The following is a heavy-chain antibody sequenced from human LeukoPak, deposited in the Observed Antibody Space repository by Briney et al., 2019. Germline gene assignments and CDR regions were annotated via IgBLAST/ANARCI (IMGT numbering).Heavy chain of an antibody. CDR2: ISGSGGST. J-gene: IGHJ4*02. CDR3: AKARPGLWFGEPPYFDY. CDR1: GFTFSSYA. V-gene: IGHV3-23*01. D-gene: IGHD3-10*01. Sequence: GGSLRLSCAASGFTFSSYAVSWVRQAPGKGLEWVSAISGSGGSTYYADSVKGRFTISRDNSKNTLYLQMNSLRAEDTAVYYCAKARPGLWFGEPPYFDYWGQGTLVTVSS.